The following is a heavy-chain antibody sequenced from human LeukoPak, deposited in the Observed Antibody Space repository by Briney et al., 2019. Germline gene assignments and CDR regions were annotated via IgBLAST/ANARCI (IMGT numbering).Heavy chain of an antibody. CDR1: GGSISSYY. J-gene: IGHJ4*02. D-gene: IGHD3-22*01. CDR2: IYYSGST. CDR3: ARVGSSGYYINY. V-gene: IGHV4-59*01. Sequence: SETLSLTCTVSGGSISSYYWSWIRQPPGKGLEWIGYIYYSGSTNYNPSLTSRVTISVDTSKNQFSLKLSSVTAADTAVYYCARVGSSGYYINYWGQGTLVTVSS.